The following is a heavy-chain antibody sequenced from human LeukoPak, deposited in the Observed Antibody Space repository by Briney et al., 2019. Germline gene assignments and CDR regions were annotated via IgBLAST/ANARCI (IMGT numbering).Heavy chain of an antibody. V-gene: IGHV3-7*01. J-gene: IGHJ6*03. CDR1: GFTFSSYA. D-gene: IGHD2-8*01. CDR2: IKQDGSEK. CDR3: AKDRCSNGVGCYYYYMDV. Sequence: GGSLRLSCAASGFTFSSYAMHWVRQAPGKGLEWVANIKQDGSEKYYVDSVKGRFTISRDNAKNSLYLQMNSLRAEDTAVYYCAKDRCSNGVGCYYYYMDVWGKGTTVTISS.